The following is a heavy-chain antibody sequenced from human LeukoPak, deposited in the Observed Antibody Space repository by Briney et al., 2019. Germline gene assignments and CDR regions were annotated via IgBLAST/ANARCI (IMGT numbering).Heavy chain of an antibody. CDR1: GGSFSGYY. D-gene: IGHD6-13*01. Sequence: SETLSLTCDVYGGSFSGYYWSWIRQPPGKGLEWIGEINHSGSTNYNPSLKSRVTISVDTSKNQFSLKLSSVTAADTAVYYCARGHQGGAAAGRGYYFDYWGQGTLVTVSS. J-gene: IGHJ4*02. CDR2: INHSGST. V-gene: IGHV4-34*01. CDR3: ARGHQGGAAAGRGYYFDY.